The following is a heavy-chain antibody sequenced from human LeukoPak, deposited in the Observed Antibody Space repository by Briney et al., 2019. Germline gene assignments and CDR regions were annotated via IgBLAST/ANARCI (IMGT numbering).Heavy chain of an antibody. CDR2: IIPIFGTA. V-gene: IGHV1-69*01. CDR3: ARDRLDYYDSSGSPYYYYYGMDV. D-gene: IGHD3-22*01. Sequence: SVKVSCKASGGTFSSYAISWVRQAPGQGLEWMGGIIPIFGTANYARKFQGRVTITADESTSTAYMELSSLRSEDTAVYYCARDRLDYYDSSGSPYYYYYGMDVWGQGTTVTVSS. J-gene: IGHJ6*02. CDR1: GGTFSSYA.